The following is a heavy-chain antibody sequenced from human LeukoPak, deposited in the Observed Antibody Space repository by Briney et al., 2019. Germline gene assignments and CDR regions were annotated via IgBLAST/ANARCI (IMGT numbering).Heavy chain of an antibody. CDR3: VRDRGWLSNPGYFDY. CDR2: ISSNGSTI. J-gene: IGHJ4*02. V-gene: IGHV3-48*03. CDR1: GFTFSSYE. D-gene: IGHD3-22*01. Sequence: GGSLRLSCAASGFTFSSYEMNWVRQAPGKGLEWVSYISSNGSTIYYADSVKGRFTISRDNAKKSLYLQMNSPRAEDTAVYYCVRDRGWLSNPGYFDYWGRGTLVTVSS.